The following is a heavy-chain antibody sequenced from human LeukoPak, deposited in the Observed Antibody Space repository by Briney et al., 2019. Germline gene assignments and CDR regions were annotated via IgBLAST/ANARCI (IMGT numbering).Heavy chain of an antibody. J-gene: IGHJ4*02. D-gene: IGHD6-19*01. CDR1: GYSFTSYY. Sequence: AAVKVSCKASGYSFTSYYMHWVRQAPGQGLEWMGWINPDSGGTNYAQKFQGRVTMTRDTSISTVYMELSSLRSEDTAVYYCASPGVAVAGPFDYWGQGTLVTVSS. CDR3: ASPGVAVAGPFDY. CDR2: INPDSGGT. V-gene: IGHV1-2*02.